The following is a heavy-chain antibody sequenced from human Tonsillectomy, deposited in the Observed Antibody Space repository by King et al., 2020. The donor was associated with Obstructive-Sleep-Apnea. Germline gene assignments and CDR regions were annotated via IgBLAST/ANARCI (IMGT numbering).Heavy chain of an antibody. Sequence: VQLVESGGGVVQPGRSLRLSCAASGFTFSSYGMHWVRQAPGKGLEWVAVIWYDGRNKYYADSVKGRFTISRDNSKNTLYLQMNSLRAEDTAVYYCAREEGVRSYYGSGRIIRYFDLWGRGTLVTVSS. CDR1: GFTFSSYG. D-gene: IGHD3-10*01. CDR3: AREEGVRSYYGSGRIIRYFDL. CDR2: IWYDGRNK. V-gene: IGHV3-33*01. J-gene: IGHJ2*01.